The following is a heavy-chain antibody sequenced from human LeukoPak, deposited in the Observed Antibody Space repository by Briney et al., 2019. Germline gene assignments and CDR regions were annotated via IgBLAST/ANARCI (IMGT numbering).Heavy chain of an antibody. Sequence: SETLCLTCTVSGGSISSGSYYWSWIRQPAGKGLEWIGRIYTSGSTNYNPSLKSQVTISVDTSKNQFSLKLSSVTAADTAVYYCAREKLRYDAFDIWGQGTMVTVSS. D-gene: IGHD2-15*01. CDR3: AREKLRYDAFDI. CDR1: GGSISSGSYY. CDR2: IYTSGST. J-gene: IGHJ3*02. V-gene: IGHV4-61*02.